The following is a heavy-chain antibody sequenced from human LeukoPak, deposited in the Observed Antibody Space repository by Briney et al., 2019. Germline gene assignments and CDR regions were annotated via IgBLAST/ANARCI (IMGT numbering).Heavy chain of an antibody. CDR2: ISSSSSTI. V-gene: IGHV3-48*02. D-gene: IGHD3-3*01. Sequence: GGSLRLSCAASGFTFSNAWMSWVRQAPGKGLEWVSYISSSSSTIYYADSVKGRFTISRDNAKNSLYLQMNSLRDEDTAVYYCARERHDFWSGYFHYYYYGMDVRGQGTTVTVSS. CDR1: GFTFSNAW. J-gene: IGHJ6*02. CDR3: ARERHDFWSGYFHYYYYGMDV.